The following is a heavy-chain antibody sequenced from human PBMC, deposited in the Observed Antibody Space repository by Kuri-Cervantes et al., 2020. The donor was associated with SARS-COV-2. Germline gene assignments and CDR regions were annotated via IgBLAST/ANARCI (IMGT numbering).Heavy chain of an antibody. CDR2: ISGSGGGT. CDR3: ANDIVGATNFDY. CDR1: GFTFSSYA. Sequence: GGSLRLSCAASGFTFSSYAMSWVRQAPGKGLEWVSAISGSGGGTYYADSVKGRFTISRDNSKNTLYLQMNSLRAEDTAVYYCANDIVGATNFDYWGQGTLVTVSS. V-gene: IGHV3-23*01. D-gene: IGHD1-26*01. J-gene: IGHJ4*02.